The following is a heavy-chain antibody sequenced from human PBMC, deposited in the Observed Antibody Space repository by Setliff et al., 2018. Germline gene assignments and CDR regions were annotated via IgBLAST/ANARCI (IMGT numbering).Heavy chain of an antibody. V-gene: IGHV1-18*01. D-gene: IGHD2-2*01. Sequence: GASVKVSCKASGGTFSSYGISWVRQAPGQGLEWMGWISAYAQKFQGRVTMTTDTSTNTAFMALRSLRSDDTAVYYCTRGPKDFVVPPTANIFDYWGQGTVVTVSS. CDR2: ISA. J-gene: IGHJ4*02. CDR1: GGTFSSYG. CDR3: TRGPKDFVVPPTANIFDY.